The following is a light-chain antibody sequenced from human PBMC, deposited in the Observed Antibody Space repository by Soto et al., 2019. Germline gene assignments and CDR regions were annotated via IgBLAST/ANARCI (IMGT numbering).Light chain of an antibody. CDR2: EGS. CDR3: CSYAGSSTVV. Sequence: QSVLTQPASVSGSPGQSITISCTGTSSDVGSYNLVSWYQQHPGKAPKLMIYEGSKRPSGVSNRFSGSKSGDTASLRISGLQAEDEADYYCCSYAGSSTVVLGGGTKLTVL. CDR1: SSDVGSYNL. J-gene: IGLJ2*01. V-gene: IGLV2-23*01.